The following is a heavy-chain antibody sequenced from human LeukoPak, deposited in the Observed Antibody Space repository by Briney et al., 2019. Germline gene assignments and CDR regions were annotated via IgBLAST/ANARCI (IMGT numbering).Heavy chain of an antibody. V-gene: IGHV1-18*01. J-gene: IGHJ4*02. CDR1: GHTFTSSG. Sequence: GASVKVSCKASGHTFTSSGISWVRQAPGQGLEWMGWISAYSGNTNYAQKLQGRVTMTTDTSTSTAYMELRSLRSDDTAVYYCARTFPTPYYYDSRGYPRPFDYWGQGTLVTVSS. CDR2: ISAYSGNT. D-gene: IGHD3-22*01. CDR3: ARTFPTPYYYDSRGYPRPFDY.